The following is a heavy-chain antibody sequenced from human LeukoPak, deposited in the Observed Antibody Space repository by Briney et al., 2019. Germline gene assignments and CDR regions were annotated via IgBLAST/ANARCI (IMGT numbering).Heavy chain of an antibody. Sequence: SETLSLTCTVSGGSISSYYWSWIRQPPGKGLEWIGYIYYSGSTNYNPSLKSRVTISVDTSKNQFSLKLSSVTAADTAVYYCARGYGGNSAGFDYWGQGTLVTVSS. CDR1: GGSISSYY. CDR2: IYYSGST. V-gene: IGHV4-59*01. D-gene: IGHD4-23*01. J-gene: IGHJ4*02. CDR3: ARGYGGNSAGFDY.